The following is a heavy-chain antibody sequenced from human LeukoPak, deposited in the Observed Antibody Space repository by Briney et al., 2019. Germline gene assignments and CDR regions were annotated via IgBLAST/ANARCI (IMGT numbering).Heavy chain of an antibody. Sequence: GGSLRLSCAASGSXFSFSNAWMTWVRQAPGKGLEWVGRIKSKGDGGTTDYAAPVKGRFTMSRDDSQSTLYLQMNSLKVEDTAIYYCSTDWYDYWGQGTLVTVSS. J-gene: IGHJ4*02. D-gene: IGHD6-13*01. CDR2: IKSKGDGGTT. CDR1: GSXFSFSNAW. CDR3: STDWYDY. V-gene: IGHV3-15*01.